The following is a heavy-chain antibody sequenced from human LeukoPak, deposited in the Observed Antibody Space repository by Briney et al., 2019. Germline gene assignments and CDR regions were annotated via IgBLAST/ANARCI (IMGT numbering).Heavy chain of an antibody. D-gene: IGHD2-2*01. Sequence: SVKVSCKASGYTFTSYDINWVRQATGQGLEWMGGIIPIFGTANYAQKFQGRVTITADESTSTAYMELSSLRSEDTAVYYCARDQDIVVVPAAHPDYYYMDVWGKGTTVTVSS. CDR2: IIPIFGTA. CDR3: ARDQDIVVVPAAHPDYYYMDV. J-gene: IGHJ6*03. V-gene: IGHV1-69*13. CDR1: GYTFTSYD.